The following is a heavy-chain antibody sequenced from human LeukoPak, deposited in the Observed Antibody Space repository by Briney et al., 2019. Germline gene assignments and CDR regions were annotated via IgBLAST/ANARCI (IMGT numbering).Heavy chain of an antibody. CDR2: INAGNGNT. Sequence: ASVKVSCKASGYTFTSYAMHWVRQAPGQRLEWMGWINAGNGNTKYSQKFQGRVTITRDTSASTAYMELSSLRSEDTAVYYCAREWAGYGDYHDAFDIWGQGTMVTVSS. D-gene: IGHD4-17*01. J-gene: IGHJ3*02. CDR1: GYTFTSYA. V-gene: IGHV1-3*01. CDR3: AREWAGYGDYHDAFDI.